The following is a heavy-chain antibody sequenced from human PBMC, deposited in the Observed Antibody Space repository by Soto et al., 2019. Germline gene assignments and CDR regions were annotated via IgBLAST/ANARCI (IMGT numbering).Heavy chain of an antibody. D-gene: IGHD7-27*01. CDR3: ARKSGATYFDL. V-gene: IGHV4-31*03. CDR1: SGSISSGVYY. Sequence: QVQLQESGPGLVKPSQTLSLTCTVPSGSISSGVYYWSWIRQHPGTGLEWIGDIYNSGSTYYNPSLKSRITISVDTSKSQFSLQLSSVTAADTAMYYCARKSGATYFDLWGRGTLVTVSS. J-gene: IGHJ2*01. CDR2: IYNSGST.